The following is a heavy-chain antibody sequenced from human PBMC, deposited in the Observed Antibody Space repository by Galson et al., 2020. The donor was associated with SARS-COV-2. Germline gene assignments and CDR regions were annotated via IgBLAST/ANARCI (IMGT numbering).Heavy chain of an antibody. CDR1: GDSIISGGYY. CDR2: IYFNGNT. Sequence: ETSETLSLTCTVSGDSIISGGYYWSWIRQHPGKGLEWIGFIYFNGNTYYAPSLQSRVTISLDTSKNQFSLKLSSVTAADTAVYHCARAGKNCSGGRCYGLSYYYGLDVWGQGTTVTVSS. V-gene: IGHV4-31*03. D-gene: IGHD2-15*01. J-gene: IGHJ6*02. CDR3: ARAGKNCSGGRCYGLSYYYGLDV.